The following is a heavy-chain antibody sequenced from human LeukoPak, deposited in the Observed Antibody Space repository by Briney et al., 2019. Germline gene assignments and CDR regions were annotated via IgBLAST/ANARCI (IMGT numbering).Heavy chain of an antibody. Sequence: PSETLSLTCTVSDGSISSYYWSWIRQPPGKGLGWIGYIYYSGSTNSNPSLNSRLTISVDTSKNQFSLKLSSVTAADTAVYYCARTTEAHSWRTRYYDYYMDVWGKGTTVAVSS. J-gene: IGHJ6*03. CDR2: IYYSGST. CDR1: DGSISSYY. V-gene: IGHV4-59*01. D-gene: IGHD6-13*01. CDR3: ARTTEAHSWRTRYYDYYMDV.